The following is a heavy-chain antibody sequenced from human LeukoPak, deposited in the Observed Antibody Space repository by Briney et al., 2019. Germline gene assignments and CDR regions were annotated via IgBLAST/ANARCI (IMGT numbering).Heavy chain of an antibody. Sequence: GGSLRLSCAASGFTFSSYWMHWVRQAPRKGLGWVSRITSDGSSTSYADSVKGRFTISRDNAKNTLYLQMNSLRAEDTAVYYCARDHRGSGSRYYYYYMDVWGKGTTVTVSS. CDR1: GFTFSSYW. D-gene: IGHD3-10*01. CDR3: ARDHRGSGSRYYYYYMDV. CDR2: ITSDGSST. J-gene: IGHJ6*03. V-gene: IGHV3-74*01.